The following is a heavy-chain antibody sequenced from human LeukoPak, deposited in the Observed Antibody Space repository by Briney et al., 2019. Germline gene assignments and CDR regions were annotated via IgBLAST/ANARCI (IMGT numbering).Heavy chain of an antibody. D-gene: IGHD4-23*01. Sequence: SETLSLTCAVYGGSFSGYYWSWIRQPPGKGLEWIGEINHRGSTNYNPSLKSRVTISVDTSKNQFSLKLSSVTAADTAVYYCARGGYGGLPGSYYYYGMDVWGQGTTVTVSS. CDR2: INHRGST. J-gene: IGHJ6*02. CDR3: ARGGYGGLPGSYYYYGMDV. V-gene: IGHV4-34*01. CDR1: GGSFSGYY.